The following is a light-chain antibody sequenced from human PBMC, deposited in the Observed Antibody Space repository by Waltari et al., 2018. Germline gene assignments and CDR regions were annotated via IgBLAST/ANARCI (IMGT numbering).Light chain of an antibody. J-gene: IGKJ1*01. Sequence: EIVLTQSPGTLSLSPGERATLSCRASQTIRGSLAWYQQKPGQAPRLLIYGASSMAAGIPDRFSGSGSGTDFSLTISRLEPEDFAVYYCQHYVRLPVTFGRGTKVEIK. CDR1: QTIRGS. V-gene: IGKV3-20*01. CDR2: GAS. CDR3: QHYVRLPVT.